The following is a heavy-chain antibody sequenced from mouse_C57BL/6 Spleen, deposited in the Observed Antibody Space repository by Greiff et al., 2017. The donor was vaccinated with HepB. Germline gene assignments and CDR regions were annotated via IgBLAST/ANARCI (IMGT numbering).Heavy chain of an antibody. CDR3: ARSGYGSSFAY. J-gene: IGHJ3*01. Sequence: QVQLQQPGTELVKPGASVKLSCKASGYTFTSYWMHWVKQRPGQGLEWIGNINPSNGGTNYNEKFKSKATLTVDNSSSTAYMQRSSLTAEDSAVYYCARSGYGSSFAYWGQGTLVTVSA. CDR2: INPSNGGT. D-gene: IGHD1-1*01. CDR1: GYTFTSYW. V-gene: IGHV1-53*01.